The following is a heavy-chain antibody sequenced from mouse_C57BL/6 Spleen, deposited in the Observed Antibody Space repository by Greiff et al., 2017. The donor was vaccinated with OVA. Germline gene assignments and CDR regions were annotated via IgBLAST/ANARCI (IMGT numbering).Heavy chain of an antibody. CDR3: ARPLYDGYYGGFAY. CDR1: GYTFPSYW. V-gene: IGHV1-72*01. D-gene: IGHD2-3*01. Sequence: QVQLQQPGAELVKPGASVKLSCKASGYTFPSYWMHWVKQRPGRGLEWIGRIDPNSGGTKYNEKFKSKATLTIDKPSSTAYMQLSSLTSEDSAVYYCARPLYDGYYGGFAYWGQGTLVTVSA. J-gene: IGHJ3*01. CDR2: IDPNSGGT.